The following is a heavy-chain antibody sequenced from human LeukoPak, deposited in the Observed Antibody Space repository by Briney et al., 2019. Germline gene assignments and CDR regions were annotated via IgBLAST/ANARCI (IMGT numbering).Heavy chain of an antibody. J-gene: IGHJ4*02. CDR2: VDPEDGEA. Sequence: ASVKVSCKVSGYTFTDYYMHWVQQAPGKGLEWMGLVDPEDGEAIYAEKFQGRVTITADTSTDTAYMELSSLRSEDTAVYYCATYHSSGWTVGYWGQGTLVTVSS. CDR3: ATYHSSGWTVGY. V-gene: IGHV1-69-2*01. D-gene: IGHD6-19*01. CDR1: GYTFTDYY.